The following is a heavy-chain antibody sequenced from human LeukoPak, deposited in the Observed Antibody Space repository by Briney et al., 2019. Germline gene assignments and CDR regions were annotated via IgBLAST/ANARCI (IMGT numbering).Heavy chain of an antibody. V-gene: IGHV1-2*02. Sequence: GASVKVSCKASGYTFTGYYMHWVRQAPGQGLEWMGWINPNSGGTNYAQKFQGRVTMTRDTSISTAYMELSRLRSDDTAVYYCASSTLLRITMVRGVHPFFDYWGQGTLVTVSS. D-gene: IGHD3-10*01. J-gene: IGHJ4*02. CDR3: ASSTLLRITMVRGVHPFFDY. CDR1: GYTFTGYY. CDR2: INPNSGGT.